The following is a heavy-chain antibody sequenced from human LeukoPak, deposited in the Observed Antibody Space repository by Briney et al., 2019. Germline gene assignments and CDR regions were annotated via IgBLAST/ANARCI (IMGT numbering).Heavy chain of an antibody. CDR1: GFTFSNYW. J-gene: IGHJ5*02. CDR2: INERATII. D-gene: IGHD1-14*01. CDR3: ARGEPNWFDP. Sequence: RAGGSLRLSCAASGFTFSNYWMHWVRQAPGKGLEWVSRINERATIISYADSVKGRFTISRDNSKNTLYLQMNSLRAEDTAVYYCARGEPNWFDPWGQGTLVTVSS. V-gene: IGHV3-74*01.